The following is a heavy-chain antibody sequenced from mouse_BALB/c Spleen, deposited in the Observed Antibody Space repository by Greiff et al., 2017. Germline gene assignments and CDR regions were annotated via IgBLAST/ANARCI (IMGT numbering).Heavy chain of an antibody. V-gene: IGHV5-12-2*01. J-gene: IGHJ4*01. Sequence: EVKLVESGGGLVQPGGSLKLSCAASGFTFSSYTMSWVRQTPEKSLEWVAYISNGGGSTYYPDTVKGRFTISRDNAKNTLYLQMSSLKSEDTAMYYCARHVEDYWGQGTSVTVSS. CDR1: GFTFSSYT. CDR2: ISNGGGST. CDR3: ARHVEDY.